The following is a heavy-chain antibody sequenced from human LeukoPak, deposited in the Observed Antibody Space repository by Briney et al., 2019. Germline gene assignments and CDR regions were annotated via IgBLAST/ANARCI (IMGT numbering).Heavy chain of an antibody. D-gene: IGHD2-8*02. V-gene: IGHV3-69-1*01. Sequence: GGSLRLSCAASGFDISIYAMAWVRQAPGKGLEWISSLSSGRSPSYSDSLEGRLTMSSDNARNTLYLQMDNLRGEDTAMYYCARQLGYCAAGTCYFDSWGHGTQVTVSS. J-gene: IGHJ4*01. CDR3: ARQLGYCAAGTCYFDS. CDR2: LSSGRSP. CDR1: GFDISIYA.